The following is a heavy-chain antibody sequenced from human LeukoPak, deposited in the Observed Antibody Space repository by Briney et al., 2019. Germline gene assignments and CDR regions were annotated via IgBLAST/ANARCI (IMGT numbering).Heavy chain of an antibody. CDR3: ARFRTDDTSGYYGGSFDY. V-gene: IGHV4-38-2*02. Sequence: SETLSLTCTVSGYSISSGYYWGWIRQPPGKGLEWIGSIYHSGRTYYNPSLKSRVTISVDTSKNQFSLKLSSVTAADTAVYYCARFRTDDTSGYYGGSFDYWGQGTLVTVSS. CDR1: GYSISSGYY. D-gene: IGHD3-22*01. J-gene: IGHJ4*02. CDR2: IYHSGRT.